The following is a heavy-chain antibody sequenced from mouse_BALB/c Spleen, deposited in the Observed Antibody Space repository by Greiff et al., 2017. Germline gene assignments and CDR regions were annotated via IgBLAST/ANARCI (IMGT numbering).Heavy chain of an antibody. J-gene: IGHJ3*01. D-gene: IGHD2-4*01. CDR2: INPYYGST. V-gene: IGHV1-39*01. Sequence: VQLQQTGPELVKPGASVKISCKASGYSFTDYIMLWVKQSHGKSLEWIGNINPYYGSTSYNLKFKGKATLTVDKSSSTAYMQLNSLTSEDSAVYYCASYDYDGFAYWGQGTLVTVSA. CDR1: GYSFTDYI. CDR3: ASYDYDGFAY.